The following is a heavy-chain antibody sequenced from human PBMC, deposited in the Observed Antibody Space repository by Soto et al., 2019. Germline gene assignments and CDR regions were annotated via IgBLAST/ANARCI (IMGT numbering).Heavy chain of an antibody. CDR2: IYYSGST. Sequence: SETLSLTCTVSGGSISSSSYYWGWIRQPPGKGLEWIGSIYYSGSTYYNPSLKSRVTISVDTSKNQFSLKLSSVTAADTAVYYCARGWLDGDFDYWGQGTLVTVSS. D-gene: IGHD6-19*01. V-gene: IGHV4-39*01. J-gene: IGHJ4*02. CDR1: GGSISSSSYY. CDR3: ARGWLDGDFDY.